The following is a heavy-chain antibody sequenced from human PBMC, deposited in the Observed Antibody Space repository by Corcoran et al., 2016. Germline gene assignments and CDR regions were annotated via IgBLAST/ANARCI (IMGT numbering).Heavy chain of an antibody. CDR1: VYTFTSYD. D-gene: IGHD6-19*01. CDR2: INPSGGST. J-gene: IGHJ4*02. Sequence: QVQLVQSGAEVKKPGASVKVSCKASVYTFTSYDMHWVRQAPGQGLEWMGIINPSGGSTSYAQKFQGRVTMTRDTSTSTVYMELSSLRSEDTAVYYCSRAPKEWLVLGFDYWGQGTLVTVSS. V-gene: IGHV1-46*01. CDR3: SRAPKEWLVLGFDY.